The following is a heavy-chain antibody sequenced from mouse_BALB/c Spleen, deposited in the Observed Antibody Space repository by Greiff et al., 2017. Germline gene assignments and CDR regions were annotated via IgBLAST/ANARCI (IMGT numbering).Heavy chain of an antibody. CDR2: IDPANGNT. CDR1: GFNIKDTY. CDR3: ARLRLFAY. Sequence: VQLKQSGAELVKPGASVKLSCTASGFNIKDTYMHWVKQRPEQGLEWIGRIDPANGNTKYDPKFQGKATITADTSSNTAYLQLSSLTSEDTAVYYCARLRLFAYWGQGTLVTVAA. D-gene: IGHD2-12*01. J-gene: IGHJ3*01. V-gene: IGHV14-3*02.